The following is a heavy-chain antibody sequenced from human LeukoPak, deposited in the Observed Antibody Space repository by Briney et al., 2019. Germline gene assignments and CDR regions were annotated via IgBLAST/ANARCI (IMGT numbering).Heavy chain of an antibody. Sequence: GGSLRLSCAASGFTFSSYERNWVRQAPGKGLEWVSYISSSGSTIYYADSVKGRFTISRDNAKNSLYLQMNSLRAEDTAVYYCARGGGSWYGIDYWGQGTLVTVSS. CDR1: GFTFSSYE. J-gene: IGHJ4*02. V-gene: IGHV3-48*03. CDR3: ARGGGSWYGIDY. D-gene: IGHD6-13*01. CDR2: ISSSGSTI.